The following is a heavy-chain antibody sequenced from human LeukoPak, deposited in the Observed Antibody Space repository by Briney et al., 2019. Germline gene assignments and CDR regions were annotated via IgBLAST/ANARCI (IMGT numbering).Heavy chain of an antibody. D-gene: IGHD2-2*01. J-gene: IGHJ4*02. CDR1: GFTFSSYA. Sequence: GGSLRLSCAASGFTFSSYAMSWVRQAPGKGLEWVSAISGSGGSTYYADSVKGRFTISRDNSKNTLYLQMNSLRAEDTAVYYCAKSGVVPAAITLSLFISHFDYWGQGTLVTVSS. V-gene: IGHV3-23*01. CDR2: ISGSGGST. CDR3: AKSGVVPAAITLSLFISHFDY.